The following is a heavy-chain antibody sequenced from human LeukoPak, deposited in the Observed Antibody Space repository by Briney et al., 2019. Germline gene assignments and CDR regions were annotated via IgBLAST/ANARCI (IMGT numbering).Heavy chain of an antibody. CDR2: IGTYNGNT. D-gene: IGHD2/OR15-2a*01. Sequence: SLQVSRMASGCTFTRFGFNWLLQPALRPPDWMGWIGTYNGNTYYPHKHQGSIALTPDSHPGTAPLDLRRLPSDDTAVYYCARAPPSGNENVRVWLEPWGQGTLVTVSS. J-gene: IGHJ5*02. CDR1: GCTFTRFG. CDR3: ARAPPSGNENVRVWLEP. V-gene: IGHV1-18*01.